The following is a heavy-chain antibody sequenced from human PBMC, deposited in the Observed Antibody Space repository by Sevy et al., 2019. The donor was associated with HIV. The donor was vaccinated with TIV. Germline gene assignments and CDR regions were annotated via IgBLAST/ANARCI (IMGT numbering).Heavy chain of an antibody. CDR2: IYFTGNT. J-gene: IGHJ4*02. CDR3: ARDPTTRTRVLAY. Sequence: SETLSLTCSVSGGSISSYFWTWVRQSPGKGLEWIGNIYFTGNTDYSPSLKSRVTLSLDTSKSQFSLTLKSVTAADTAIYFCARDPTTRTRVLAYWGQGTLVTASS. V-gene: IGHV4-59*01. CDR1: GGSISSYF. D-gene: IGHD1-1*01.